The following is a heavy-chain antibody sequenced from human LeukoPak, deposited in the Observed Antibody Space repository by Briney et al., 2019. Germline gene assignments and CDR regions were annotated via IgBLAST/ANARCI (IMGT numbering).Heavy chain of an antibody. V-gene: IGHV3-23*01. CDR1: GFTFSSYA. Sequence: GGSLRLSCAASGFTFSSYAMTWVRQAPGKGLEWVSTISGSAGSTYYADSVKGRFTISGDNSKNTLYLQMNSLRAEDTAVYYCAKRLAVAGQYYFDYWGQGTLVTVSS. D-gene: IGHD6-19*01. CDR2: ISGSAGST. CDR3: AKRLAVAGQYYFDY. J-gene: IGHJ4*02.